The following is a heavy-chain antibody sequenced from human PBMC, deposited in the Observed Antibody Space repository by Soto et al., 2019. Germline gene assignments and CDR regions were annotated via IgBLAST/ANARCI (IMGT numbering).Heavy chain of an antibody. CDR2: INYSGST. CDR3: ARPVNYYYYYLDV. Sequence: QLQLQESGPGLVKPSETLSLTCTVSGGSISSSTSYWGWIRQPPGKGLEWIGSINYSGSTYYSPSRKRRVTIPADTSKTQFSLKRSSVTAADTAVYYCARPVNYYYYYLDVWGKGTMVTVSS. CDR1: GGSISSSTSY. V-gene: IGHV4-39*01. J-gene: IGHJ6*03.